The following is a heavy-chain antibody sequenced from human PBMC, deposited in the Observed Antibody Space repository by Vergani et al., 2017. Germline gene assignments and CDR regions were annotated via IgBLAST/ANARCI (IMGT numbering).Heavy chain of an antibody. CDR3: ARDNVGYYDSSGYLETRAYYFDY. V-gene: IGHV3-48*01. CDR2: ISSSSSTI. J-gene: IGHJ4*02. CDR1: GFTFSSYS. D-gene: IGHD3-22*01. Sequence: EVQLVESGGGLVQPGGSLRLSCAASGFTFSSYSMNWVRQAPGKGLEWVSYISSSSSTIYYADSVKGRFTISRDNAKNSLYLQMNSLRAEDTAVYYCARDNVGYYDSSGYLETRAYYFDYWGQGTLVTVSS.